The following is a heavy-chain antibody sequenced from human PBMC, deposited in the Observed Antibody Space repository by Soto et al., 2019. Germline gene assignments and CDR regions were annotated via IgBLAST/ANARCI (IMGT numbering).Heavy chain of an antibody. CDR3: ARDPTLRYFDWPPPYFDY. J-gene: IGHJ4*02. V-gene: IGHV3-11*01. Sequence: PGGSLRLSCAASGFTFSDYYMSWIRQAPGKGLEWVSYISSSGSTIYYADSVKGRFTISRDNAKNSLYLQMNSLRAEDTAVYYCARDPTLRYFDWPPPYFDYWGQGTLVTVSS. D-gene: IGHD3-9*01. CDR2: ISSSGSTI. CDR1: GFTFSDYY.